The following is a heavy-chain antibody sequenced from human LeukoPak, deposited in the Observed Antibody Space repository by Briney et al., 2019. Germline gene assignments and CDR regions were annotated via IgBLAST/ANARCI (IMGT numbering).Heavy chain of an antibody. D-gene: IGHD2-21*01. CDR2: ISYDGSEK. J-gene: IGHJ4*02. CDR1: GFTFSSYP. CDR3: ITPLPYSAQ. Sequence: QPGRSLRLSCAASGFTFSSYPMHWVRQAPGKGLEWVAVISYDGSEKHYADPVKGRFTISRDNSKNTLYLQMNSLKTEDTAVYYCITPLPYSAQGGQGTLVTVSS. V-gene: IGHV3-30*14.